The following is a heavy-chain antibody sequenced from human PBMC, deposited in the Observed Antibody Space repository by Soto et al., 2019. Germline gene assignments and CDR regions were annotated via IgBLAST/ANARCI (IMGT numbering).Heavy chain of an antibody. V-gene: IGHV5-51*01. Sequence: GESLKISCKGSGYSFTSYWIGWVRQMPGKGLEWMGIIYPGDSDTRYSPSFQGQVTISADKSISTAYLQWSSLKASDTAMYYCARQNIFSDGSGRDYYYSMDVWGQGTTVTVSS. CDR1: GYSFTSYW. D-gene: IGHD3-10*01. CDR3: ARQNIFSDGSGRDYYYSMDV. J-gene: IGHJ6*02. CDR2: IYPGDSDT.